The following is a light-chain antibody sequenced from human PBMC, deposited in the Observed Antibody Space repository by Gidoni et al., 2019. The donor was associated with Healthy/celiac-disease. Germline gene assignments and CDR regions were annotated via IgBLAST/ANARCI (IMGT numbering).Light chain of an antibody. CDR2: AAS. V-gene: IGKV1-9*01. J-gene: IGKJ1*01. Sequence: DIQLTQSPSFLSASVGDRVTSTCRASQGISSYLAWYQQKPEKAPKLLIYAASTLQSGVPSRFSGSGSGTEFTLTISSVQPEDFATYYCQQLNSYPRAFGQGTKVEIK. CDR1: QGISSY. CDR3: QQLNSYPRA.